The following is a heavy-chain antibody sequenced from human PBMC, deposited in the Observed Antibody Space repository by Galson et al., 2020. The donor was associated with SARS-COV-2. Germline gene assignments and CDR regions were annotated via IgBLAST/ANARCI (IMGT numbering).Heavy chain of an antibody. CDR2: IIPILGIA. J-gene: IGHJ6*03. Sequence: SVKVSCKASGGTFSSYAISWVRQAPGQGLEWMGGIIPILGIANYAQKFQGRVTITADKSTSTAYMELSSLRSEDTAVYYCARTGITILGLTTHYYDYVDVWGKGTTVTVSS. D-gene: IGHD3-3*01. CDR3: ARTGITILGLTTHYYDYVDV. CDR1: GGTFSSYA. V-gene: IGHV1-69*10.